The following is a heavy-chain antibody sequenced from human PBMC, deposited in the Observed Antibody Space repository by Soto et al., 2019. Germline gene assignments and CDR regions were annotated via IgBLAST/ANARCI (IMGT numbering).Heavy chain of an antibody. CDR3: ATFWSGTYGMDV. V-gene: IGHV1-2*02. CDR1: GYTFTGYY. CDR2: INPNSGGT. D-gene: IGHD3-3*01. J-gene: IGHJ6*02. Sequence: GXSVKVSCKASGYTFTGYYMHWVRQAPGQGLEWMGWINPNSGGTNYAQKFQGRVTMTRDTSISTAYMELSRLRSDDTAVYYCATFWSGTYGMDVWGQGTTVTVSS.